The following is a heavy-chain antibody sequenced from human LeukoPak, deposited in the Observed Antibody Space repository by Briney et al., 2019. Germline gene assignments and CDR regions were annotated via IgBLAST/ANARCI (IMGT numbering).Heavy chain of an antibody. V-gene: IGHV3-11*05. CDR1: GFSFSDYY. CDR2: ISSSGSST. CDR3: ARADSSSWFDY. D-gene: IGHD3-22*01. Sequence: GGSLRLSCAASGFSFSDYYMVWIRQAPGKGPEWISVISSSGSSTNYADSVRGRFTVSRDNAKNSLFLQMNRLRPEDSAVYYCARADSSSWFDYWGQGALVTVSS. J-gene: IGHJ4*02.